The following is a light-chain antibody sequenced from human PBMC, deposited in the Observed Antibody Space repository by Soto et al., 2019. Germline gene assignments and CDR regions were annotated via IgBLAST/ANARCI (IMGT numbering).Light chain of an antibody. CDR2: GDN. J-gene: IGLJ3*02. CDR3: QTFDSSLTISWV. Sequence: QSVLTQPPSVSGAPGQRVTISCTGSSSHIGRGYDVHWYQQVPGSAPRLLLSGDNTRPSGVPDRFSGSRSGTSASLAITGLQAEDEADYYCQTFDSSLTISWVFGGGTKLTVL. V-gene: IGLV1-40*01. CDR1: SSHIGRGYD.